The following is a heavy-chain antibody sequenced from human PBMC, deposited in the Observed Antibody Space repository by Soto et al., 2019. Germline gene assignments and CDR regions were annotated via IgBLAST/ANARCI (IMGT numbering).Heavy chain of an antibody. CDR1: GGIFHGYG. Sequence: QEQLVESGGGVVQPGTSLRLSCAVPGGIFHGYGMHWVRQAPGKGPVWVAIIRFDGSNEEYADSVKGRFTISRDNSKNTLYLQMNALGAEDTAVYYCARDGIGGTVFRGYLDYWGRGTVVTVSS. J-gene: IGHJ4*02. D-gene: IGHD1-7*01. CDR3: ARDGIGGTVFRGYLDY. CDR2: IRFDGSNE. V-gene: IGHV3-33*01.